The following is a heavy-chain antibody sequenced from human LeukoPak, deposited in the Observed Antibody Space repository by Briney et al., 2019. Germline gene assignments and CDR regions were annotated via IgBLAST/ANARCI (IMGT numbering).Heavy chain of an antibody. V-gene: IGHV3-21*01. Sequence: GGSLRLSCAASGFTFSSYSMNWVRQAPGKGLEWVSSISSSSSYIYYADSVKGRFTISRDNAKNSLYLQMNSLRAEDTAVYYCARAGDYGDHFDYWGQGTLVTVSS. D-gene: IGHD4-17*01. J-gene: IGHJ4*02. CDR3: ARAGDYGDHFDY. CDR2: ISSSSSYI. CDR1: GFTFSSYS.